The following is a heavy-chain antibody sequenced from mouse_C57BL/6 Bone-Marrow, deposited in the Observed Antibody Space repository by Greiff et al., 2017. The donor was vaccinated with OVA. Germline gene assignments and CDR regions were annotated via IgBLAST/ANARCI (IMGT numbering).Heavy chain of an antibody. CDR2: ISSGGSYT. CDR1: GFTFSSYG. Sequence: EVQLVESGGDLVKPGGSLKLSCAASGFTFSSYGMSWVRQTPDKRLEWVATISSGGSYTYYPDSVKGRFTISRDNAKNTLYLQMSSLKSEDTAMYYCASHDYYGSFDYWGQGTTLTVSS. D-gene: IGHD1-1*01. J-gene: IGHJ2*01. V-gene: IGHV5-6*01. CDR3: ASHDYYGSFDY.